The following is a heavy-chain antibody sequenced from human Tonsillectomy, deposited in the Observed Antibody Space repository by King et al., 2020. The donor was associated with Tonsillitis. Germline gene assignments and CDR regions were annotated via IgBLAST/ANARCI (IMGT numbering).Heavy chain of an antibody. J-gene: IGHJ4*02. CDR3: TTHSPVDLKAFDH. CDR2: FEAEDGDS. D-gene: IGHD5-12*01. CDR1: GTSLTDLS. V-gene: IGHV1-24*01. Sequence: VQLVESGAEVKKPGASVKVSCKVSGTSLTDLSMHWVRQAPGRGLEWMGTFEAEDGDSMYAQKFQGRVTMTEETSTDTAYMELSSLTSEDTAVYYCTTHSPVDLKAFDHWGQGSLVTVSS.